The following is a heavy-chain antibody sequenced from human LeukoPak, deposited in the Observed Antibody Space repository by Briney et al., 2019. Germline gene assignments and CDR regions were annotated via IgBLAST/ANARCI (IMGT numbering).Heavy chain of an antibody. V-gene: IGHV5-10-1*01. J-gene: IGHJ5*02. Sequence: ASLRISCQGAGYTFTSYWITWGRQIPGQRLEWMGRIDPRHYFTNYSPPFQGPVTISTAKSITTASLQWSSVKASDTGMYYCVSVPSRELPWSDPWGQGTLVTVAS. CDR2: IDPRHYFT. CDR1: GYTFTSYW. D-gene: IGHD1-26*01. CDR3: VSVPSRELPWSDP.